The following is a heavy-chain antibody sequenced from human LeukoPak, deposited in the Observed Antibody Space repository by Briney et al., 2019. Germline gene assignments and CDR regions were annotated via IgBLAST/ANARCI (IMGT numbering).Heavy chain of an antibody. CDR2: ISSSSSYI. J-gene: IGHJ4*02. V-gene: IGHV3-21*01. CDR1: GFTFSTYD. Sequence: GGSPRLSCAASGFTFSTYDMNWVRQAPGKGLEWVSSISSSSSYIYYAATVKGRFASSRDNAKNSLYLQMYSLRAEDTAVYYCAGTYGSGRYPNYWGQGTLVTVSS. D-gene: IGHD3-10*01. CDR3: AGTYGSGRYPNY.